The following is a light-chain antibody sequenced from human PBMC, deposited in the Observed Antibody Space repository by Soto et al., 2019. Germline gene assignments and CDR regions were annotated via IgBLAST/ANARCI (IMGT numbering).Light chain of an antibody. CDR3: QQYADSIT. Sequence: EIVLTQSPDTLSLSPGESATLSCRASQSVSSSYLAWYQQKPGRAPRLLIYGASNRATGIPDRFSGSGSGTDFTLTIIRLAHEDFAVFYCQQYADSITFGQGTRREIE. CDR2: GAS. J-gene: IGKJ5*01. V-gene: IGKV3-20*01. CDR1: QSVSSSY.